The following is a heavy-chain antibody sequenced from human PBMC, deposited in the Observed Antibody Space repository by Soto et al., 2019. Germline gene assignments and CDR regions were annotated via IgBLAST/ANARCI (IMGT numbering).Heavy chain of an antibody. CDR1: GYTFSSYW. CDR2: INSDGSRT. CDR3: ARALTYYYDIDY. V-gene: IGHV3-74*01. D-gene: IGHD3-22*01. J-gene: IGHJ4*02. Sequence: GGSLRISFAACGYTFSSYWMDWVRQAPGKGLVWVSRINSDGSRTTYADSVKGRFTISRDNAKNMLHLQMNSLRAEDTAVYYSARALTYYYDIDYWGQGTLVTVS.